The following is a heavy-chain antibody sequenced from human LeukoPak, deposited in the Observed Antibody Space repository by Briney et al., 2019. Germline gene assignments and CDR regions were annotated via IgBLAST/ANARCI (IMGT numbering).Heavy chain of an antibody. CDR2: ISYDGSNK. J-gene: IGHJ6*03. V-gene: IGHV3-30*01. CDR3: ARDRVVATMGGLNYMDV. D-gene: IGHD5-12*01. CDR1: GFTFSSYA. Sequence: GGSLRLSCAASGFTFSSYAMHWVRQAPGKGLEWVAVISYDGSNKYYADSVKGRFTISRDNSKNTLYLQMNSLRAEDTAVYYCARDRVVATMGGLNYMDVWGKGTTVTVSS.